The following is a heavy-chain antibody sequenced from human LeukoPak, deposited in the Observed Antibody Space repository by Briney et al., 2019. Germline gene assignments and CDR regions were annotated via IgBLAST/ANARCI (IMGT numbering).Heavy chain of an antibody. CDR1: GLTFSSSV. CDR3: VREDTPATANY. V-gene: IGHV3-23*01. D-gene: IGHD2-21*02. J-gene: IGHJ4*02. CDR2: ISGGGDIT. Sequence: QPGGSLRLSCAASGLTFSSSVLSWARQTAGKGLEWVSAISGGGDITYYADSVKGRFTISRDNSKDTLFLQMHSLRPGDTAVYYCVREDTPATANYWGQGTLVTISS.